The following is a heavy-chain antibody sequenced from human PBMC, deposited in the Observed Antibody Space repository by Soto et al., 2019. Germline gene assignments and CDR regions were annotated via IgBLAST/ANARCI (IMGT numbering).Heavy chain of an antibody. Sequence: ASVKVSCKASGYAFANYGIRWVRQAPGQRLEWMGWINAGNGNTKYSQKFQGRVTITRDTSASTAYMELSSLRSEDTAVYYCARSGYSSGWYHWYFDFWGRGTLVTVPQ. CDR3: ARSGYSSGWYHWYFDF. D-gene: IGHD6-19*01. CDR1: GYAFANYG. J-gene: IGHJ2*01. V-gene: IGHV1-3*01. CDR2: INAGNGNT.